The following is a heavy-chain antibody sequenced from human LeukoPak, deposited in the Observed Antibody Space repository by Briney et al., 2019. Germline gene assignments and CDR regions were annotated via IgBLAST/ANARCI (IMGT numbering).Heavy chain of an antibody. Sequence: PGGSLRLSCAASGFTFSSYWMSWVRQAPGKGLEWVANIKQDGSEKYYVDSVKGRFTISRDNAKNSLYLQMDSLRAEDTAVYYCARVSYGGAFDIWGQGTMVTVSS. D-gene: IGHD4-23*01. V-gene: IGHV3-7*01. CDR1: GFTFSSYW. CDR2: IKQDGSEK. CDR3: ARVSYGGAFDI. J-gene: IGHJ3*02.